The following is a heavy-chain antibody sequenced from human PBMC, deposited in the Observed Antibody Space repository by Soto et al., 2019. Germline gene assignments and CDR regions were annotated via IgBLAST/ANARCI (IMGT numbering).Heavy chain of an antibody. D-gene: IGHD4-17*01. CDR2: IYYSGST. Sequence: QLQLQESGPGLVKPSETLSLTCTVSGGPISSSSYYWGWIRQPPGKGLEWIGSIYYSGSTYYNPSLERSVTISVDTSKNQFSLKLSSVTAADTAVYYCARHSPTVTWFDPWGQGTLVTVSS. CDR1: GGPISSSSYY. CDR3: ARHSPTVTWFDP. V-gene: IGHV4-39*01. J-gene: IGHJ5*02.